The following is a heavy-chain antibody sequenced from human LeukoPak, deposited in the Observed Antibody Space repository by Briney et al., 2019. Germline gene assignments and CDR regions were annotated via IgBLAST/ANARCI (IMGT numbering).Heavy chain of an antibody. CDR1: GFTVSSNY. J-gene: IGHJ4*02. CDR3: ARDLTGTHDDPGY. CDR2: ISSGSITYYADST. Sequence: GGSLRLSCAASGFTVSSNYMSWVRQAPGKGLEWVSAISSGSITYYADSTYYADSVKGRFTISRDNSKNTLYLQMNSLRAEDTAVYYCARDLTGTHDDPGYWGQGTLVTVSS. V-gene: IGHV3-53*01. D-gene: IGHD1-7*01.